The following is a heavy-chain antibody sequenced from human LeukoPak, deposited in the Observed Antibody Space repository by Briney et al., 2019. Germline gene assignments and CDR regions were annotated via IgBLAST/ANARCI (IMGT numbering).Heavy chain of an antibody. Sequence: GGSLRLSCAASGFTFHNYAMSWVRQAPGKEQEWVSAISSSGDVTFYADPVKGRFTISRDNSRYTLYLQMNSLRAEDAAMYYCAKDRPNYHESNGHYYRRNGDYWGQGTLVTVSS. CDR2: ISSSGDVT. CDR1: GFTFHNYA. D-gene: IGHD3-22*01. CDR3: AKDRPNYHESNGHYYRRNGDY. V-gene: IGHV3-23*01. J-gene: IGHJ4*02.